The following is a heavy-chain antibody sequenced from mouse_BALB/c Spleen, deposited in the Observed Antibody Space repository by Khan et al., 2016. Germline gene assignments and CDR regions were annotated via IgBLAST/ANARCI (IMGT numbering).Heavy chain of an antibody. CDR3: ARPGRGVFAY. J-gene: IGHJ3*01. CDR2: INTETGEP. V-gene: IGHV9-2-1*01. Sequence: QFQLVQSGPELKKPGETVKISCKASGYTFTDYSMHWVKQAPGKGLKWMGWINTETGEPTYADDFKGRFAFSLETSASTAYLQINNLKNEDTATXVCARPGRGVFAYGGQGTLVTVSA. CDR1: GYTFTDYS. D-gene: IGHD3-3*01.